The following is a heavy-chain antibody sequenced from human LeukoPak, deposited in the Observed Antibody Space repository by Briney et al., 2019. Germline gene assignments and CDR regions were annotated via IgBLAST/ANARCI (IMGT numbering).Heavy chain of an antibody. CDR2: IKQDGSEK. Sequence: GGSLRLSCAASGFTFSTAWMFWVRQAPGKGLEWVATIKQDGSEKHYLDSVKGRFTISRDNAENSLYLQMNSLRAEDAAVYSCVRGRGGYLDLWGRGTQVTVSS. CDR3: VRGRGGYLDL. J-gene: IGHJ2*01. V-gene: IGHV3-7*04. CDR1: GFTFSTAW. D-gene: IGHD6-13*01.